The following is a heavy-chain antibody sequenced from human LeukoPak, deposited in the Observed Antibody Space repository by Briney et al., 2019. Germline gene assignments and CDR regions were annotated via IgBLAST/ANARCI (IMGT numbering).Heavy chain of an antibody. Sequence: GGSLRLSCAASGFTVSSNYMTWVRQAPGKGLEWVSIIYSGDDTFYADSVRGRFTTSRDNIKNTVYPQMNSLRAEDTAVYYSARGRTRYSDCCVFDIWGQGTVVTVSS. J-gene: IGHJ3*02. CDR1: GFTVSSNY. V-gene: IGHV3-53*01. CDR2: IYSGDDT. D-gene: IGHD3/OR15-3a*01. CDR3: ARGRTRYSDCCVFDI.